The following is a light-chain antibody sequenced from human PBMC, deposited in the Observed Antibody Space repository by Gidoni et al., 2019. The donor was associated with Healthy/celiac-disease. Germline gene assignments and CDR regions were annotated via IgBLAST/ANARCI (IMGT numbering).Light chain of an antibody. CDR2: GAS. J-gene: IGKJ4*01. V-gene: IGKV3-15*01. Sequence: IVMTQSPATLSVSPGERATLSCRASQSVSSNLAWYQQKPGQAPRLLIYGASTRATGIPARFSGSGSGTEFTLTISSLQSEDFAVYYCQQYNKGLTFGGGTKVEIK. CDR1: QSVSSN. CDR3: QQYNKGLT.